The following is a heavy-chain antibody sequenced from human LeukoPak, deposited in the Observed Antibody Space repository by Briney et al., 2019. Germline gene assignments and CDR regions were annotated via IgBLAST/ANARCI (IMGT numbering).Heavy chain of an antibody. CDR2: INPNSGGT. CDR1: GYTFTGYY. J-gene: IGHJ3*02. CDR3: ARDRPTNWNYDAFDI. V-gene: IGHV1-2*02. D-gene: IGHD1-7*01. Sequence: ASVKVSCKASGYTFTGYYMHWVRQAPGQGLEWMGWINPNSGGTNYAQKFQGRVTMTRDTSISTAYMELSRLRSDDTAVYYCARDRPTNWNYDAFDIWGQGTMVTVSS.